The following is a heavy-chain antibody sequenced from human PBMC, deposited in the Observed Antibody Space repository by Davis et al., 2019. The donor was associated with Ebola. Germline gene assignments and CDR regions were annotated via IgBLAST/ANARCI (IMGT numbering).Heavy chain of an antibody. CDR1: GGSIISYY. J-gene: IGHJ4*02. V-gene: IGHV4-59*01. CDR2: IYYSGST. Sequence: MPSETLSLTCTVSGGSIISYYWSWIRQPPGKGLEWIGYIYYSGSTNYNPSLKSRVTISVDTSKNQFSLKLSSVTAADTAVYYCTTGHPYYDILTGYFMTSFDYWGQGTLVTVSS. D-gene: IGHD3-9*01. CDR3: TTGHPYYDILTGYFMTSFDY.